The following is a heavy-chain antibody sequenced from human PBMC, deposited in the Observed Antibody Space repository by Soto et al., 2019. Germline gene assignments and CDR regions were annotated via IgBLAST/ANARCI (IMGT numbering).Heavy chain of an antibody. CDR1: GGSISSYY. J-gene: IGHJ5*02. Sequence: SETLSLTCTVSGGSISSYYWSWIRQPPGKGLEWIGYIYYSGSTNYNPSLKSRVTISVDTSKNQFSLKLSSVTAADTAVYYCARKRWFDPWGQGTLVTVSS. CDR3: ARKRWFDP. V-gene: IGHV4-59*01. CDR2: IYYSGST.